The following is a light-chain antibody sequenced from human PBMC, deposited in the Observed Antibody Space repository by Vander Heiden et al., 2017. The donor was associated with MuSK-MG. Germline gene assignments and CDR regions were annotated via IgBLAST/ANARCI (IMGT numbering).Light chain of an antibody. J-gene: IGKJ4*01. CDR1: QSVSSSY. CDR2: GAS. CDR3: QQFASSPPVLT. V-gene: IGKV3-20*01. Sequence: IVLTQSPGTLSLSPGERATLSCRSSQSVSSSYLAWYQQKPGQAPRLLIYGASTRATGIPDRFSGSGSGTDFTLTISRLEPEDFAVYFCQQFASSPPVLTFGAGTKVEIK.